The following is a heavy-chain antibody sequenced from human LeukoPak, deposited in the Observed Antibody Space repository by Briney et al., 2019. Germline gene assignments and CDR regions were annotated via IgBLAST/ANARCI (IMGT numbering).Heavy chain of an antibody. J-gene: IGHJ4*02. V-gene: IGHV1-69*05. Sequence: SVKVSCKASGGTFSSYAISWVRQAPGQGLEWMGRIIPIFGTANYAQKFQGRVTITTDESTTTAYMELSSLRSEDTAVYYCARLLEYGSGSYLDYWGQGTLVTVSS. CDR1: GGTFSSYA. D-gene: IGHD3-10*01. CDR2: IIPIFGTA. CDR3: ARLLEYGSGSYLDY.